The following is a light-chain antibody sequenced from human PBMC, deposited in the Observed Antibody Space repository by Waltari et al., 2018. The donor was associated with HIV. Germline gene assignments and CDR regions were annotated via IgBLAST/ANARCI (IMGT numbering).Light chain of an antibody. CDR1: HSLLHSNGYNY. CDR2: LGS. Sequence: DIVMTQSPLSLPVTPGEPASISCRSSHSLLHSNGYNYLDWYLQKPGQSPQLLIYLGSNRASGVPDRFSGSGSGTDFTLKISRVEAEDVGVYYCMQALQTPLFGGGTKVEIK. CDR3: MQALQTPL. J-gene: IGKJ4*01. V-gene: IGKV2-28*01.